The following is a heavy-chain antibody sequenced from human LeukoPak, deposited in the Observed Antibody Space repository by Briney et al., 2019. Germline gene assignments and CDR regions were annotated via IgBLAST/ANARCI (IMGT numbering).Heavy chain of an antibody. CDR2: INHSGST. CDR3: ASVDGGNFSFDY. D-gene: IGHD4-23*01. CDR1: GGSFSGCY. V-gene: IGHV4-34*01. Sequence: SSETLSLTCAVYGGSFSGCYWSWIRQPPGKGLEWIGEINHSGSTNYNPSLKSRVTISVDTSKNQFSLKLSSVTAADTAVYYCASVDGGNFSFDYWGQGTLVTVSS. J-gene: IGHJ4*02.